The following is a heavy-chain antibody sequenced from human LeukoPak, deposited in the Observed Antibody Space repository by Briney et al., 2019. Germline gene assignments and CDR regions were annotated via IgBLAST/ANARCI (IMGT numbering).Heavy chain of an antibody. CDR3: ARGYSSSWYFNWFDP. V-gene: IGHV4-39*07. J-gene: IGHJ5*02. CDR2: IYYSGST. D-gene: IGHD6-13*01. CDR1: GGSISSSSYY. Sequence: SETLSLTCTVSGGSISSSSYYWGWIRQPPGKGLEWIGSIYYSGSTYYNPSLKSRVTISVDTSKNQFSLKLTSVTAADTAVYYCARGYSSSWYFNWFDPWGQGTLVTVSS.